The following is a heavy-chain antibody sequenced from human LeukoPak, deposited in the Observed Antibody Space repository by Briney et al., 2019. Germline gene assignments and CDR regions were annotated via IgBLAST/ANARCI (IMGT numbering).Heavy chain of an antibody. V-gene: IGHV1-2*02. CDR3: ARGDRITMIAVVFDY. D-gene: IGHD3-22*01. CDR2: INPNSGFT. Sequence: ASVKVSCKASGYPFTGYYLHWVRQAPGQGLEWMGWINPNSGFTNYAQKFQGRVTMTRDTSISTAYMELSRLRSDDTAVYYCARGDRITMIAVVFDYWGQGTLVTVSS. CDR1: GYPFTGYY. J-gene: IGHJ4*02.